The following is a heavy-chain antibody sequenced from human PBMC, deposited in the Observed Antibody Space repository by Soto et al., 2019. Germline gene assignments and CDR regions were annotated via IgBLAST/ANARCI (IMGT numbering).Heavy chain of an antibody. CDR3: AKDGGRGSSSLRLYGMDV. D-gene: IGHD6-6*01. Sequence: PGGSLRLSCAASGFTFSSYGMHWVRQAPGKGLEWVAVISYDGSNKYYADSVKGRFTISRDNSKNTLYLQMNSLRAEDTAVYYCAKDGGRGSSSLRLYGMDVWGQGTTVTVSS. CDR2: ISYDGSNK. J-gene: IGHJ6*02. CDR1: GFTFSSYG. V-gene: IGHV3-30*18.